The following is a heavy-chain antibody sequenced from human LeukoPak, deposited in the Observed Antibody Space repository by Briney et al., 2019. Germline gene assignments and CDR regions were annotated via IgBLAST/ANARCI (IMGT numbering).Heavy chain of an antibody. V-gene: IGHV3-23*01. J-gene: IGHJ4*02. Sequence: GGSLRLSCAASGFTFRSYAMSWVRQPPGKGLEWVSAVSDSGDATRYADSVKGRFTISRDNSKDTLYLQMNSLRAEDTAVYYCASDPARDYYDTSGYFRWVDYWGQGTLVTVSS. D-gene: IGHD3-22*01. CDR1: GFTFRSYA. CDR3: ASDPARDYYDTSGYFRWVDY. CDR2: VSDSGDAT.